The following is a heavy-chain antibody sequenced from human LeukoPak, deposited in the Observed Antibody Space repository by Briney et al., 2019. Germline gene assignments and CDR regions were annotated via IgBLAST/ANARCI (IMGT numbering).Heavy chain of an antibody. CDR3: ARENIVGPGYCSSTSCYIHYYYGMDV. J-gene: IGHJ6*02. Sequence: GGSLRLSCAASGFTFSSYSMNWVRQAPGKGLEWVSSISSSSSYIYYADAVKGRFTISRDNAKNSLYLQMNSLRAEDTAVYYCARENIVGPGYCSSTSCYIHYYYGMDVWGQGTTVTVSS. V-gene: IGHV3-21*01. CDR2: ISSSSSYI. CDR1: GFTFSSYS. D-gene: IGHD2-2*02.